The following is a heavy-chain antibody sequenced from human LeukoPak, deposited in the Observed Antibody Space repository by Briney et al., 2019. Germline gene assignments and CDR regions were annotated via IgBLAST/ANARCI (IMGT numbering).Heavy chain of an antibody. Sequence: SETLSLTCTVSGVSISGYYWGWIRQPPGKGLEWIGSIYYSGSTYYNPSLKSRVTISVDTSKNQFSLKLSSVTAADTAVYYCASSSGYHAFDIWGQGTMVTVSS. CDR1: GVSISGYY. D-gene: IGHD3-22*01. CDR2: IYYSGST. J-gene: IGHJ3*02. V-gene: IGHV4-39*01. CDR3: ASSSGYHAFDI.